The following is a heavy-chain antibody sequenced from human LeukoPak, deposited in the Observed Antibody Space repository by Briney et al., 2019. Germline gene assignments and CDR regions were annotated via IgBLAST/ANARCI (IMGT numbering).Heavy chain of an antibody. CDR1: GYTFTSYG. CDR2: ISAYKGNT. D-gene: IGHD1-14*01. CDR3: ARAFQPPIYYYYYMDV. V-gene: IGHV1-18*01. Sequence: LRASVKVSCKASGYTFTSYGISWLRPAPGQGREWVGWISAYKGNTNYAQKLQGRVTMTTDTSTSTAYMELRSLRSDDTAVYYCARAFQPPIYYYYYMDVWGKGTTVTVSS. J-gene: IGHJ6*03.